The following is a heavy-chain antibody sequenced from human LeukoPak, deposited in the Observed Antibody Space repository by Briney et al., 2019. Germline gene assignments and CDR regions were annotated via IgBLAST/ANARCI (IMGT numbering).Heavy chain of an antibody. J-gene: IGHJ5*02. D-gene: IGHD6-25*01. CDR1: GFTFSSYW. CDR2: IKQDGSEK. Sequence: GGSLRLSCAASGFTFSSYWMSWVRQAPGKGLEWVANIKQDGSEKYYVDSVKGRFTISRDNAKNSLYLQMNSLRAEDTAVYYCARAGATVSTIWFDPWGQGTLVTVSS. V-gene: IGHV3-7*03. CDR3: ARAGATVSTIWFDP.